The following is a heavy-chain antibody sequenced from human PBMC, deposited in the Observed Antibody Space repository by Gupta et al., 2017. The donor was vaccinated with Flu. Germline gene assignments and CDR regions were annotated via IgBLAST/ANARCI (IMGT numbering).Heavy chain of an antibody. CDR2: ISSSSSYI. J-gene: IGHJ4*02. V-gene: IGHV3-21*01. Sequence: QVPGKWLEWDSSISSSSSYIYYADSVKGRFTISRDNAKNSLYLQMNSLRAEDTAVYYCTRAWDCSGGSGYSDYWGQGALVTVSS. CDR3: TRAWDCSGGSGYSDY. D-gene: IGHD2-15*01.